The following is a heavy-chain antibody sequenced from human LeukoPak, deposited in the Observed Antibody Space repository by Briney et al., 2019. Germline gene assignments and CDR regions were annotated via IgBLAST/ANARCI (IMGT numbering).Heavy chain of an antibody. Sequence: GRSLRLSCAASGFTFSTYSMHWVRQAPGKGLEWGAVISYVGSNKYYADSVKGRFTISRDDSKNTLYLQMNSVRVEDTAMYYCARVHSSGWYSIDYWGQGTLVTVSS. CDR3: ARVHSSGWYSIDY. CDR2: ISYVGSNK. D-gene: IGHD6-19*01. J-gene: IGHJ4*02. V-gene: IGHV3-30-3*01. CDR1: GFTFSTYS.